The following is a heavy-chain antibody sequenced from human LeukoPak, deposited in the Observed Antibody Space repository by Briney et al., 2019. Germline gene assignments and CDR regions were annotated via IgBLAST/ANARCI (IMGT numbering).Heavy chain of an antibody. CDR1: GYTLTELS. D-gene: IGHD3-10*01. Sequence: ASVNVSCKVSGYTLTELSMHWVRQAPGKGLEWMGGFDPEDGETIYAQKFQGRVTMTEDTSTDTAYMELSSLRSEDTAVYYCATFRGVIIGMDVWGQGTTVTVSS. CDR2: FDPEDGET. J-gene: IGHJ6*02. V-gene: IGHV1-24*01. CDR3: ATFRGVIIGMDV.